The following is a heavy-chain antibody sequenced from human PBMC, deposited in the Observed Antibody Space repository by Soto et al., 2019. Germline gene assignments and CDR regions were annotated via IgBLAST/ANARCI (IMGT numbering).Heavy chain of an antibody. CDR3: ARAGRYYDIPEAWFDP. V-gene: IGHV4-34*01. CDR2: INHSGST. J-gene: IGHJ5*02. Sequence: PSETLSLTCAVYGGSFSGYYWSWIRQPPGKGLEWIGEINHSGSTNYNPSLKSRVTISVDTSKNQFSLKLSSVTAADTAVYYCARAGRYYDIPEAWFDPWGQGTLVTVSS. CDR1: GGSFSGYY. D-gene: IGHD3-9*01.